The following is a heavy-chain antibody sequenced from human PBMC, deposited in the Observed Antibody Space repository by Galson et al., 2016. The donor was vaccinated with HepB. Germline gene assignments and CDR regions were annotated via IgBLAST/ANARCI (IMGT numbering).Heavy chain of an antibody. Sequence: SLRLSCAASGFRFGVYAMSWVRQVPGKGLEWVSGTGGSGDATFYADSVRGRFSISRDNYKNKLYLQMNSLRAEDTAVYYWVKGEYEFWSARYRLWSQRTLVTVSS. CDR2: TGGSGDAT. D-gene: IGHD3-3*01. CDR3: VKGEYEFWSARYRL. V-gene: IGHV3-23*01. CDR1: GFRFGVYA. J-gene: IGHJ1*01.